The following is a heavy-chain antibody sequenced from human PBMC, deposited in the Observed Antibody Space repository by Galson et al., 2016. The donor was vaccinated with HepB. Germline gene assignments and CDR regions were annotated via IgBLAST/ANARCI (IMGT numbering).Heavy chain of an antibody. D-gene: IGHD5-18*01. J-gene: IGHJ4*02. CDR3: VRQPTYGYPFDY. CDR1: GFIFSTYT. CDR2: ISYNGGTT. Sequence: SLRLSCAAPGFIFSTYTMHWVRQAPGKGLQYVAGISYNGGTTHYADSVKGRFTISRDNSKNTLYLQMSSLRVEDTSVYFCVRQPTYGYPFDYWGQGTLVTVSS. V-gene: IGHV3-64D*08.